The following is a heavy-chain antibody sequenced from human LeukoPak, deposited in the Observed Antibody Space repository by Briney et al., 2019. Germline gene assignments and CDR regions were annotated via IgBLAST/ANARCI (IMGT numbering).Heavy chain of an antibody. CDR2: ISYDGSEK. D-gene: IGHD3-9*01. CDR3: ARNPSPVLDWLESFDC. J-gene: IGHJ4*02. Sequence: PGGSLRLSCAASGFTFSSYRMHWVRQAPGKGLEWLAIISYDGSEKYYADSVKGRFTISRDNSKNTLYLQVNSLRAEDTAVYYCARNPSPVLDWLESFDCWGQGTLVTVSS. CDR1: GFTFSSYR. V-gene: IGHV3-30-3*01.